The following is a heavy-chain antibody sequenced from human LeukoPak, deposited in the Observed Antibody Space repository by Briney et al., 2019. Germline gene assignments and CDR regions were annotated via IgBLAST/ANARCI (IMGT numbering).Heavy chain of an antibody. Sequence: PGGSLRLSCAASGFTFSSYGMSWVRQAPGKGLEWVSAISGSGGSTYYTDSVKGRFTISRDNSKNTLFLQMNSLRVDDTAVYYCAKDRSIAAGDDAFDIWGQGTMVTVSS. V-gene: IGHV3-23*01. CDR3: AKDRSIAAGDDAFDI. J-gene: IGHJ3*02. D-gene: IGHD6-13*01. CDR1: GFTFSSYG. CDR2: ISGSGGST.